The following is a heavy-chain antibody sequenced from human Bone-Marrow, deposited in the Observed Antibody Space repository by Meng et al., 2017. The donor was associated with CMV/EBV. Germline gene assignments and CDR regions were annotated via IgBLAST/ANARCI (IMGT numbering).Heavy chain of an antibody. CDR1: GGTFSSYA. CDR3: ARGRVGATRRAVDI. J-gene: IGHJ3*02. CDR2: IIPIFGTA. Sequence: SVKVSCKASGGTFSSYAISWVRQAPGQGLEWMGGIIPIFGTANYAQKFQGRVTITTDESTSTAYMELSSLRSEDTAVYYCARGRVGATRRAVDIWGQGTMVTVSS. D-gene: IGHD1-26*01. V-gene: IGHV1-69*05.